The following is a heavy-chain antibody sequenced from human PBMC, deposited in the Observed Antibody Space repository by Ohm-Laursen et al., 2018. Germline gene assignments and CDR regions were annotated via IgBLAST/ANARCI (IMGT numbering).Heavy chain of an antibody. CDR1: GFTFSSYA. V-gene: IGHV3-23*01. J-gene: IGHJ4*02. Sequence: GSLRLSCSASGFTFSSYAMTWVRQAPGKGLEWVSAISSTGGSTYYADSVKGRFTISRDNSKNTVYLQMNSLRAEDTAVYYCAKGGQWLPYYFDYWGQGTLVTVSS. CDR2: ISSTGGST. CDR3: AKGGQWLPYYFDY. D-gene: IGHD6-19*01.